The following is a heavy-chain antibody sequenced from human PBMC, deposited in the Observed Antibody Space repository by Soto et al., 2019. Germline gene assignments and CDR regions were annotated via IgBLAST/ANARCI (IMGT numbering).Heavy chain of an antibody. V-gene: IGHV4-34*01. CDR1: GGSFSGYY. CDR3: ARLELGAADGEGMDV. Sequence: SETLSLTCAVYGGSFSGYYWSWIRQPPGKGLEWIGEINHSGSTNYNPSLKSRVTISVDTSKNQFSLKLSSVTAADTAVYYCARLELGAADGEGMDVWGQGTTVTVSS. CDR2: INHSGST. D-gene: IGHD6-13*01. J-gene: IGHJ6*02.